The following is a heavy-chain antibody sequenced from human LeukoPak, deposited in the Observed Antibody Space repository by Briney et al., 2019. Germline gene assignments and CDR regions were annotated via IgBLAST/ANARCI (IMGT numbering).Heavy chain of an antibody. J-gene: IGHJ4*02. CDR1: GASIIGPKW. Sequence: SETLSLTCAVSGASIIGPKWWNWVRLSPGKGMEWIGEIFHSGSTHYNPSLKSRVTISVDTSKNQFSLILTSVTDADTAVYYCATSSGWYRYDSWGQGTLVTVSS. V-gene: IGHV4-4*02. D-gene: IGHD6-19*01. CDR2: IFHSGST. CDR3: ATSSGWYRYDS.